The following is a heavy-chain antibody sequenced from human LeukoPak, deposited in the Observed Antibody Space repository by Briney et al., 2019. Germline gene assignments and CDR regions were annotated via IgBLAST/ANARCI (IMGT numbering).Heavy chain of an antibody. Sequence: GASVKVSCKASGGTFRSYAISWVRQAPGQGLEWMGGIIPIFGTANYAQKFQGRVTITADESTSTAYMELSSLRSEDTAVYYCARDDDYYDSSGFDPWGQGTLVTVSS. J-gene: IGHJ5*02. CDR3: ARDDDYYDSSGFDP. D-gene: IGHD3-22*01. V-gene: IGHV1-69*13. CDR1: GGTFRSYA. CDR2: IIPIFGTA.